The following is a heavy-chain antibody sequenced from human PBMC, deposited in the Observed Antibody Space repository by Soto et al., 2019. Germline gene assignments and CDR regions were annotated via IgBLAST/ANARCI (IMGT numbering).Heavy chain of an antibody. Sequence: ASVKVSCKASGYTFTSYGISWVRQAPGQGLEWMGWISAYNGNTNYAQKLQGRVTMTTDTSTSTAYMELRSLRSDDTAVYYCARVTINFGVVIRWFDPWGQGTLVTSPQ. D-gene: IGHD3-3*01. CDR3: ARVTINFGVVIRWFDP. J-gene: IGHJ5*02. CDR1: GYTFTSYG. V-gene: IGHV1-18*01. CDR2: ISAYNGNT.